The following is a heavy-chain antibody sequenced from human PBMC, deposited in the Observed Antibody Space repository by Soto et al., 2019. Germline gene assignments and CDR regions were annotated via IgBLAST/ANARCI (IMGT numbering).Heavy chain of an antibody. J-gene: IGHJ4*02. Sequence: SETLSLTCAVSGGSINSTNYYMAWIRQPPGKGLEWIGSIYYNGFTYYNPALKSRVTISVDTSKSQFSLKLNSVTAADTAVYYCAGDSSSYYAGFDYWGQGTLVTVSS. CDR1: GGSINSTNYY. V-gene: IGHV4-39*07. CDR3: AGDSSSYYAGFDY. D-gene: IGHD3-22*01. CDR2: IYYNGFT.